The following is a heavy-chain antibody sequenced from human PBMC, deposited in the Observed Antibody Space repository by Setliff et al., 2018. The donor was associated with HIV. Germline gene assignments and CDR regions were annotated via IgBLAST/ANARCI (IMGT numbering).Heavy chain of an antibody. CDR1: GYTFTTYS. CDR2: INVGKGDT. V-gene: IGHV1-3*01. Sequence: ASVKVSCKASGYTFTTYSIHWVRQAPGQSLEWMGWINVGKGDTKYSQELQGRITLTTDTSANTAYMELSSLRSDDTAVYYCASGRGEYSSGWYRSACDIWGQGTMVTVSS. D-gene: IGHD6-19*01. J-gene: IGHJ3*02. CDR3: ASGRGEYSSGWYRSACDI.